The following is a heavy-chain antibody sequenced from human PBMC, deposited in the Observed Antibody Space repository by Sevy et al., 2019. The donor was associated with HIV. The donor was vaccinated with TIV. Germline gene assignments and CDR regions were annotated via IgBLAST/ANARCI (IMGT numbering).Heavy chain of an antibody. Sequence: GGSLRLSCAASGFTFSSYWMHWVRQAPGKGLVWVSRINSDGSSTSYADSVKGRFTNSRDNAKNTLYLQMNSLRAEDTAVYYCARGDVYYDFWSGYRYAFDIWGQGTMVTVSS. D-gene: IGHD3-3*01. CDR2: INSDGSST. CDR1: GFTFSSYW. J-gene: IGHJ3*02. CDR3: ARGDVYYDFWSGYRYAFDI. V-gene: IGHV3-74*01.